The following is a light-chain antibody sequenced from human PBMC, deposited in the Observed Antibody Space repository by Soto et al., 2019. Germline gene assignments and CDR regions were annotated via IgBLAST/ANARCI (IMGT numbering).Light chain of an antibody. CDR1: QSISSY. CDR2: AAS. CDR3: QQYYSFPWT. V-gene: IGKV1-39*01. J-gene: IGKJ1*01. Sequence: DIQMTPYPSSLSASVGDRVTITIRASQSISSYLNWCQQKPGKAPKLLIYAASSLQSGVPSRFSGSGSGTDFTLTISCLQSEDFATYYCQQYYSFPWTFGQGTKVDIK.